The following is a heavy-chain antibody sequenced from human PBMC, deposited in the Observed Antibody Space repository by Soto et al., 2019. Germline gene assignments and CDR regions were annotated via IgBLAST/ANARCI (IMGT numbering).Heavy chain of an antibody. CDR1: GYPFTSYG. CDR2: ISAYNGNT. D-gene: IGHD6-19*01. V-gene: IGHV1-18*04. J-gene: IGHJ6*02. Sequence: SVKVSCKASGYPFTSYGISLVRQAPGQGLEWMGWISAYNGNTNYAQKLQGRVTMTTDTSTSTAYMELRSLRSDDTAVYYCARFGSSGWYVVPYYYYYGMDVWGQGTTVTVSS. CDR3: ARFGSSGWYVVPYYYYYGMDV.